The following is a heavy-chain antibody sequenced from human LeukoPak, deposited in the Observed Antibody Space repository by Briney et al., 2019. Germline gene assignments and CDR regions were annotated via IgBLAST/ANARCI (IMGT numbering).Heavy chain of an antibody. CDR2: IYYSGST. J-gene: IGHJ5*02. Sequence: SETLSLTCTVSGGSISSSTYYWGWFRQAPGKGLEWIGNIYYSGSTYYNPSLKSRVTMSVDTSKKQFSLKLTSVTAADTAVYYCARAGDYGDYVGWFDPWGQGTLVTVSS. V-gene: IGHV4-39*07. CDR1: GGSISSSTYY. D-gene: IGHD4-17*01. CDR3: ARAGDYGDYVGWFDP.